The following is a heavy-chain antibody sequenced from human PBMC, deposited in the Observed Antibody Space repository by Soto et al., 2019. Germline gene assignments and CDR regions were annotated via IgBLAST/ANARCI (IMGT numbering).Heavy chain of an antibody. CDR1: GLTFCNYA. CDR2: MSGSGDDA. Sequence: GGPLRLYCAPSGLTFCNYAMSWVRQAPGKGLEWVSAMSGSGDDAYYAASVKGRFTISRDNSKNMLYLQMNSLRAEDTAVYFCAKKVTIYAVHPADYWGQGTQVTASS. J-gene: IGHJ4*02. D-gene: IGHD3-3*01. V-gene: IGHV3-23*01. CDR3: AKKVTIYAVHPADY.